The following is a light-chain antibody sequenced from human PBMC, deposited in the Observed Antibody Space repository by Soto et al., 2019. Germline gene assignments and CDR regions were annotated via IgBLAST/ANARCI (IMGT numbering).Light chain of an antibody. V-gene: IGKV1-5*03. CDR2: KAS. CDR3: QHYNIYST. CDR1: QTIGGR. J-gene: IGKJ3*01. Sequence: DIQLPQSPPTLSASVGDRITISCRASQTIGGRLAWYQQRTWKAPRLLIYKASILETGVPSRFRGRALSETEITLTISSLQSDAFATYYCQHYNIYSTFGPGTKVDI.